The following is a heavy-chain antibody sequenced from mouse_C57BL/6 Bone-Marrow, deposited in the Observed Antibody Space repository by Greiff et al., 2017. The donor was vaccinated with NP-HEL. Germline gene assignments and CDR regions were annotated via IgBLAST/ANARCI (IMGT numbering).Heavy chain of an antibody. V-gene: IGHV7-3*01. J-gene: IGHJ1*03. CDR2: IRNKANGYTT. Sequence: EVQLQESGGGLVQPGGSLSLSCAASGFTFTDYYMSWVRQPPGKALEWLGFIRNKANGYTTEYSASVKGRFTISRDNSQSILYLQMNALRAEDSATYYCARNYYGSFDVWGTGTTVTVSS. CDR1: GFTFTDYY. CDR3: ARNYYGSFDV.